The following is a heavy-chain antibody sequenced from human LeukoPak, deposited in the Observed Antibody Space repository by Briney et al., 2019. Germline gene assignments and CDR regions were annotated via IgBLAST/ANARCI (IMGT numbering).Heavy chain of an antibody. Sequence: GGSLRLSCAASGFTVSSNYMNWVRQAPGKGLDWVSAIYRGGDPYYADSVKGRFTISRDNSKNTLYLQMNSLRAEDTAVYYCARDLGYDSSGYYYVHYYGMDVWGQGITVTVSS. V-gene: IGHV3-53*05. CDR3: ARDLGYDSSGYYYVHYYGMDV. CDR2: IYRGGDP. CDR1: GFTVSSNY. D-gene: IGHD3-22*01. J-gene: IGHJ6*02.